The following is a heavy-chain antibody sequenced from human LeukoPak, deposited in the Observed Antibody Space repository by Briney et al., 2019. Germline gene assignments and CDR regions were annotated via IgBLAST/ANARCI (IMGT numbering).Heavy chain of an antibody. V-gene: IGHV1-69*05. J-gene: IGHJ4*02. D-gene: IGHD4-17*01. CDR2: IIPIFGTA. CDR1: GGTFSSYA. Sequence: SVKVSCKASGGTFSSYAISWVRQAPGQGLEWMGRIIPIFGTANYAQKLQGRVTMTTDTSTSTAYMELRSLRSDDTAVFYCARGYGNYIDYWGQGTLVIVSS. CDR3: ARGYGNYIDY.